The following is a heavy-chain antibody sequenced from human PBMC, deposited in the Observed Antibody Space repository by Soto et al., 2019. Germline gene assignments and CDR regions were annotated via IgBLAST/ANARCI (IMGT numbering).Heavy chain of an antibody. D-gene: IGHD3-9*01. CDR2: FDPEDGET. Sequence: ASVKVSCKVSGYTLTELSMHWVRQAPGKGLEWMGGFDPEDGETIYAQKFQGRVTMTEATSTDTAYMELSSLRSEDTAVYYCATRQDVLRYLDWLLDWGQGTLVTVSS. CDR1: GYTLTELS. J-gene: IGHJ4*02. V-gene: IGHV1-24*01. CDR3: ATRQDVLRYLDWLLD.